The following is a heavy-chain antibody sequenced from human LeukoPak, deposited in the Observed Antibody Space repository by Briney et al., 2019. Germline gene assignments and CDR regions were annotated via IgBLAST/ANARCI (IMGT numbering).Heavy chain of an antibody. CDR3: ARGRNTTVTTPYFDY. J-gene: IGHJ4*02. CDR1: GYSISSGYY. D-gene: IGHD4-17*01. CDR2: IYHSGST. V-gene: IGHV4-38-2*02. Sequence: SETLSLTCTVSGYSISSGYYWGWIRQPPGKGLEWIGSIYHSGSTYYNPSLKSRVTISVDTSKNQFSLKLSSVTAADTAVYYCARGRNTTVTTPYFDYWGQGTLVTVSS.